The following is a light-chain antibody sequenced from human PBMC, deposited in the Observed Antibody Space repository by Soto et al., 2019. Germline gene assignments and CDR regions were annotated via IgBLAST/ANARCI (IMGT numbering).Light chain of an antibody. CDR2: AAS. CDR1: QGISSY. V-gene: IGKV1-8*01. Sequence: AIRMTQSPSSFSASTGDRVTITCRASQGISSYLAWYQQKPGKAPKLLIYAASTLQSGVPSRFGGSGSGTDFTLTISCLLSEDFATYYCQQYYSYPQTFGQGTTVEIK. J-gene: IGKJ1*01. CDR3: QQYYSYPQT.